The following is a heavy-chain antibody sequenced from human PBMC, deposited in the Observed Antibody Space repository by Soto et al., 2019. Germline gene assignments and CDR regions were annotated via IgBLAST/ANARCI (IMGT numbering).Heavy chain of an antibody. Sequence: EVQLLESGGGWVQPGGSLRLSCAASGFTFSSYAMSWVRQAPGKGLEWVSAISGSGGSTYYADSVKGRFTISRDNSKNMLYLQMHSLRADDTAVFYCANALQYSSSRDYFYYGMDVWGQGTTVTASS. V-gene: IGHV3-23*01. CDR1: GFTFSSYA. CDR3: ANALQYSSSRDYFYYGMDV. CDR2: ISGSGGST. J-gene: IGHJ6*02. D-gene: IGHD6-6*01.